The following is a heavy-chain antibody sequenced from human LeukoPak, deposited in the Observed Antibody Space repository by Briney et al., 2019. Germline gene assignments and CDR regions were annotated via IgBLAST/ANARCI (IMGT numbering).Heavy chain of an antibody. CDR3: ARLGKFGELVFGFYNWFDP. CDR2: IYPGDSDT. CDR1: GYSFPNYW. J-gene: IGHJ5*02. D-gene: IGHD3-10*01. Sequence: GESLKISGKASGYSFPNYWIGWVRQLPGKGLEWMGIIYPGDSDTRYSPSFQGQVTISADKSSSTAYLQWSSLQASDSAMYYCARLGKFGELVFGFYNWFDPWGQGTLVTVSS. V-gene: IGHV5-51*01.